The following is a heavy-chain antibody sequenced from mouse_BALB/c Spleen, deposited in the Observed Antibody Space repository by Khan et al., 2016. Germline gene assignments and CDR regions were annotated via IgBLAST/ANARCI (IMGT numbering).Heavy chain of an antibody. CDR3: ARTYYGNFYAMDY. CDR2: ISSGSSTI. CDR1: GFTFSSFG. V-gene: IGHV5-17*02. D-gene: IGHD2-10*01. J-gene: IGHJ4*01. Sequence: EVELVESGGGLVQPGGSRKLSCAASGFTFSSFGMHWVRQAPEKGLEWVAYISSGSSTIYYADTVQGRFTISRDNPKNTLFLQMTSLRSEDTAMYYCARTYYGNFYAMDYWGQGTSVTVSS.